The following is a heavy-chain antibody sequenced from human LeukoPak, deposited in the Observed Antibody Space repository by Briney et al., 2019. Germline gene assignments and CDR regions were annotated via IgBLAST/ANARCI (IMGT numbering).Heavy chain of an antibody. D-gene: IGHD4-11*01. CDR2: IYTSGST. Sequence: SQTLSLTCTVSGGSISSGSYYWRWLRQPAGKGLEWIGRIYTSGSTNYNPSLKSRVTISVDTSKNQFSLKLSSVTAADTAVYYCARFDPYIDAFDIWGQGTMVTVSS. J-gene: IGHJ3*02. CDR1: GGSISSGSYY. CDR3: ARFDPYIDAFDI. V-gene: IGHV4-61*02.